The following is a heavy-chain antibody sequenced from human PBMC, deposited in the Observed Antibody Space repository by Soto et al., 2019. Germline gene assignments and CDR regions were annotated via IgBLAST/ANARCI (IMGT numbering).Heavy chain of an antibody. J-gene: IGHJ3*02. Sequence: ESGGGLVKPGGSLRLSCAASGFTFSSYSMNWVRQAPGKGLEWVSSISSSSSYIYYADSVKGRFTISRDNAKNSLYLQMNSLRAEDTAVYYCARFWPIVVVTAIHDAFDIWGQGTMVTVSS. CDR1: GFTFSSYS. CDR2: ISSSSSYI. D-gene: IGHD2-21*02. CDR3: ARFWPIVVVTAIHDAFDI. V-gene: IGHV3-21*01.